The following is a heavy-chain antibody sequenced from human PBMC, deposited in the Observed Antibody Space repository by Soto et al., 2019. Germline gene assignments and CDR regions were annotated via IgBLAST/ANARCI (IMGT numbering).Heavy chain of an antibody. CDR3: ARSPTFYNYVWGNATY. Sequence: QVQPQKWGAGVLKPSATLSLTCAIYGASLSPYHWSWIRQSPGKGLEWIGEVNLSGNTYYNPSFKTRVTMSVDASKNQFSLKMGSLTAADTAIYYCARSPTFYNYVWGNATYWGQGALVTVSS. V-gene: IGHV4-34*01. J-gene: IGHJ4*02. CDR2: VNLSGNT. CDR1: GASLSPYH. D-gene: IGHD3-16*01.